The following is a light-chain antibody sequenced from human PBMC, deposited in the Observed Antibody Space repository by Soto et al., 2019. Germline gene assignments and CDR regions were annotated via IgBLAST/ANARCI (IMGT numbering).Light chain of an antibody. V-gene: IGKV3D-15*01. CDR2: DAS. Sequence: EIVLTQSPATLSLSPGERATLSCRASQSVSSYLAWYQQKPGQAPRPLSYDASTGATGIPARFSGSGSGTEFTLTISSLQSEDFAVYYCQQYNNWLKTFGQGTKVDIK. J-gene: IGKJ1*01. CDR1: QSVSSY. CDR3: QQYNNWLKT.